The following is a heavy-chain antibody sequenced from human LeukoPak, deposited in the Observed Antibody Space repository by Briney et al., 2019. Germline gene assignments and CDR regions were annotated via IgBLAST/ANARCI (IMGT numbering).Heavy chain of an antibody. CDR2: ISAKNGNR. Sequence: ASVTVSFTAPGYTFTIYGISWVRQAQGQGLEWMGWISAKNGNRNYAQKVQGRVTMTTDTSTRTAYMELRSLRSDDTAVYYCARDTEWEKNPDYFDYWGQGTLVTVSS. V-gene: IGHV1-18*01. CDR3: ARDTEWEKNPDYFDY. J-gene: IGHJ4*02. CDR1: GYTFTIYG. D-gene: IGHD1-26*01.